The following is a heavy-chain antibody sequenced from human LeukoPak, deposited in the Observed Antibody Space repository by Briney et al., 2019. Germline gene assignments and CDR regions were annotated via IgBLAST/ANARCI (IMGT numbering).Heavy chain of an antibody. D-gene: IGHD6-13*01. V-gene: IGHV3-33*01. CDR3: ASQSSSWYIAY. CDR1: GFTFSNYG. CDR2: IWYDGSNK. Sequence: GGSLRLSCAASGFTFSNYGMHWVRQAPGKGLEWVALIWYDGSNKYYADSVKGRFTISRDNSKNTLYLQMNSLRSEDTAVYYCASQSSSWYIAYWGQGTLVTVSS. J-gene: IGHJ4*02.